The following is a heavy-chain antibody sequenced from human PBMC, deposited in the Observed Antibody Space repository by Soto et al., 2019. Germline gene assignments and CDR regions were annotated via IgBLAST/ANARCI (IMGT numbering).Heavy chain of an antibody. CDR3: VKGGGSLDY. V-gene: IGHV3-7*01. CDR2: IKEDGSVQ. D-gene: IGHD1-26*01. J-gene: IGHJ4*02. Sequence: EVQLVESGGGLVQPGGSLRLSCAVSGFTFNTVWMSWVRQAPVTGLEWLANIKEDGSVQYYLDSVKGRFTISRDNAKNSLYLQMNSLKAEDTAVYYCVKGGGSLDYWGQGTLVTVSS. CDR1: GFTFNTVW.